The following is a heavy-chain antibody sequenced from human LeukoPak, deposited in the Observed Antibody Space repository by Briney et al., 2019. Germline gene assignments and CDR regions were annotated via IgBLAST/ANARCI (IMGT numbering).Heavy chain of an antibody. D-gene: IGHD3-22*01. J-gene: IGHJ4*02. CDR1: GFTFSSYE. CDR2: ISSSGSTI. V-gene: IGHV3-48*03. Sequence: PGGSLRLSCAASGFTFSSYEMNWVRQAPGKGLEWVSYISSSGSTIYYADSVEGRFTISRDNAKNSLYLQMNSLRAEDTAVYYFAKEPYYDSRGYYPIYWGQGTLVTVS. CDR3: AKEPYYDSRGYYPIY.